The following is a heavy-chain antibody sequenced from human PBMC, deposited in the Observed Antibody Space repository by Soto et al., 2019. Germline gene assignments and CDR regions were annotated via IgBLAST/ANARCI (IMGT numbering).Heavy chain of an antibody. CDR1: GFTFSSYW. Sequence: GGSLRLSCAASGFTFSSYWMSWVRQAPGKGLEWVSSISSSSSYIYYADSVKGRFTISRDNAKNSLYLQMNSLRAEDTAVYYCARDSSSSPVGYGMDVWGQGTTVTVSS. V-gene: IGHV3-21*01. CDR2: ISSSSSYI. CDR3: ARDSSSSPVGYGMDV. D-gene: IGHD6-6*01. J-gene: IGHJ6*02.